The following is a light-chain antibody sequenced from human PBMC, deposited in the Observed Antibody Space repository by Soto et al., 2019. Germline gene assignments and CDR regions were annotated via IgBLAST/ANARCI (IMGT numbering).Light chain of an antibody. J-gene: IGLJ2*01. Sequence: QPVLTQSPSASASLGASVNLTCTLSSGHSSYAIAWHQQQPEKGPRYLMKLNSDGSHSKGDGIPDRFSGSSSGAERYLTISSLQSEDEADYYCQTLGTGIVVFGGGATVTVL. CDR2: LNSDGSH. V-gene: IGLV4-69*01. CDR1: SGHSSYA. CDR3: QTLGTGIVV.